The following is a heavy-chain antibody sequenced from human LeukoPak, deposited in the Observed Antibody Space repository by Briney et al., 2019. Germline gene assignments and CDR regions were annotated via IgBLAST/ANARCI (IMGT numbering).Heavy chain of an antibody. Sequence: GASVKVSCKASGYTFTSYGISWVRQARGQGLEWMGWISAYNGNTNYAQKLQGRVTMTTDTSTSTAYMELRSLRSDDTAVYYCARDPLGGAVADNWFDPWGQGTLVTVSS. J-gene: IGHJ5*02. CDR1: GYTFTSYG. D-gene: IGHD3-16*01. CDR2: ISAYNGNT. V-gene: IGHV1-18*04. CDR3: ARDPLGGAVADNWFDP.